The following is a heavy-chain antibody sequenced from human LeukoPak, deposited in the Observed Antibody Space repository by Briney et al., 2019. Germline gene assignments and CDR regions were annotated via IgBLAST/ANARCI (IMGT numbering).Heavy chain of an antibody. D-gene: IGHD6-19*01. J-gene: IGHJ3*02. V-gene: IGHV1-46*01. CDR3: AGAAYSSGWKI. CDR1: GYTFTSNY. CDR2: IYPRDGST. Sequence: ASVKVSCKASGYTFTSNYIHWVRQAPGQGLEWMGMIYPRDGSTSYAQKFQGRVTVTRDTSTSTVHMELSGLRSEDTAVYYCAGAAYSSGWKIWGQGTMVTVSS.